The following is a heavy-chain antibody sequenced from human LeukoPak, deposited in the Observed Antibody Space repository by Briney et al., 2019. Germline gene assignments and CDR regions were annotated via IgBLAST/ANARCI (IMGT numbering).Heavy chain of an antibody. J-gene: IGHJ4*02. Sequence: GASLKVSCKASGYIFTDYYMHWVRQAPGQGLEWMGWIKPNSGGTDYAQKFQGRVTMTRDTSISTAYMELSRLRSDDTAVHYCARAYDSRPFAYWGQGTLVTVSS. D-gene: IGHD3-22*01. CDR1: GYIFTDYY. CDR3: ARAYDSRPFAY. V-gene: IGHV1-2*02. CDR2: IKPNSGGT.